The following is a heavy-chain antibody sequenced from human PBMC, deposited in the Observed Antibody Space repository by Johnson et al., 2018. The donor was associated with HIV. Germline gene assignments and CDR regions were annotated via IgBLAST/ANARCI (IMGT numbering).Heavy chain of an antibody. V-gene: IGHV3-30*03. J-gene: IGHJ3*02. Sequence: QVQLVESGGGVVQPGRSLRLSCAASGFTFSSYGMHWVRQAPGKGLEWVAVISYDGSNKYYADSVKGRFTISRDNSKNTLYLQMNSLRAEDTAVYYCARDRFGYYDSSGSYAFDIWGQGTMVTVSS. D-gene: IGHD3-22*01. CDR2: ISYDGSNK. CDR3: ARDRFGYYDSSGSYAFDI. CDR1: GFTFSSYG.